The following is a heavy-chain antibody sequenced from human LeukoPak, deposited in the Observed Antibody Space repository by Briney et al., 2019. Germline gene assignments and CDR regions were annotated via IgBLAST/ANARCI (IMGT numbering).Heavy chain of an antibody. CDR3: GRGYDFWSGYNQYYFDY. V-gene: IGHV1-2*02. Sequence: ASVKVSCKASGYTFTGYYMHWVRQAPGQGLEWMGWINPNSGGTNYAQKFQGRVTMTRDTSISTAYMELRSLRSDDTAVYYCGRGYDFWSGYNQYYFDYWGQGTLVTVSS. CDR2: INPNSGGT. D-gene: IGHD3-3*01. J-gene: IGHJ4*02. CDR1: GYTFTGYY.